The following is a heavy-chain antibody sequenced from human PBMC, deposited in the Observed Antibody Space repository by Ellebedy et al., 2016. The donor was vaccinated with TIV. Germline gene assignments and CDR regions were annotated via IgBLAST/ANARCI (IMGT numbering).Heavy chain of an antibody. V-gene: IGHV1-18*01. CDR1: GYTFTSYG. CDR2: ISAYNGNT. D-gene: IGHD6-13*01. Sequence: ASVKVSCKASGYTFTSYGISWVRQAPGQGLEWMGWISAYNGNTNYAQKLQGRVTMTTDTSTSTAYMELRSLRSDDTAVYYCARGAIAAALVSNWFDPWGQGTLVTVSS. J-gene: IGHJ5*02. CDR3: ARGAIAAALVSNWFDP.